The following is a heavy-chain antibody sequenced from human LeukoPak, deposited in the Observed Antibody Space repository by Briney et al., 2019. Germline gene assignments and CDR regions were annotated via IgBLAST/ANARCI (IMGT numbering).Heavy chain of an antibody. CDR3: ARDGRYCGSTSCRLNWFDP. V-gene: IGHV1-46*01. Sequence: ASVKVSCKASGYTFTTYYMHWVRQAPGQGPEWMGIINPSGGSTSYAQKFQGRVTMTRDTSTSTIYMELSSLRSEDTAVYYCARDGRYCGSTSCRLNWFDPWGQGTLVTVSS. CDR2: INPSGGST. CDR1: GYTFTTYY. J-gene: IGHJ5*02. D-gene: IGHD2-2*01.